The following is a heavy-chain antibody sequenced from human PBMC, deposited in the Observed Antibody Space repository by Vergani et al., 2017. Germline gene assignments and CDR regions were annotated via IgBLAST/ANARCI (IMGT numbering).Heavy chain of an antibody. CDR3: ARGVGAVAGTLYYFDY. J-gene: IGHJ4*02. D-gene: IGHD6-19*01. Sequence: EVQLVESGGGLVQPGGSLRLSCAASGFTLSSYEMNWVRQAPGKGLEWVSYISSSGSTIYYADSVKGRFIISRDNAKNSLYLQMNSLRGDDTAVYYCARGVGAVAGTLYYFDYWGQGTLVTVSS. CDR2: ISSSGSTI. V-gene: IGHV3-48*03. CDR1: GFTLSSYE.